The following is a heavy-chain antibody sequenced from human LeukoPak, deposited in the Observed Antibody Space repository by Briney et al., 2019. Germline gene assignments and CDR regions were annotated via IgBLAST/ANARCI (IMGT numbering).Heavy chain of an antibody. CDR1: GYTFTGYY. D-gene: IGHD3-22*01. CDR2: INPNSGGT. Sequence: ASVKVSCKASGYTFTGYYMHWVRQAPGQGLEWMGWINPNSGGTNYAQKFQGRVTMTRDTSISTAYMELNRLRSDDTAVYYCARDRFYYDSTGLFDYWGQGTLVTVSS. CDR3: ARDRFYYDSTGLFDY. J-gene: IGHJ4*02. V-gene: IGHV1-2*02.